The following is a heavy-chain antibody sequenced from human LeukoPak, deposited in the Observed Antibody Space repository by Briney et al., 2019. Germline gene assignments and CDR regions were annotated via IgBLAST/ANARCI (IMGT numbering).Heavy chain of an antibody. Sequence: GGSLRLSCVASGFILRNYAMNWVRQAPGKGLEWVSAIGGTGGSTYYADSVKGRFTISRDNSKNTLYLQMNSLTAEDTALYYCAKLVGASQPADYWGQGTLVTVSS. J-gene: IGHJ4*02. CDR3: AKLVGASQPADY. CDR2: IGGTGGST. CDR1: GFILRNYA. D-gene: IGHD1-26*01. V-gene: IGHV3-23*01.